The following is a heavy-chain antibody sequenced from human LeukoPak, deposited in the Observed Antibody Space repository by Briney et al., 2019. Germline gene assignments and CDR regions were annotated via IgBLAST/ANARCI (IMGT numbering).Heavy chain of an antibody. D-gene: IGHD3-22*01. CDR1: GFTFSSYA. CDR2: ISTSGGGS. Sequence: HPGESLRLSCAASGFTFSSYAMSWVRQAPGKGLEWVSGISTSGGGSSYADSVTGRVTISRDNPRNTLYMQMNSLRAEDTALYYCAIMHPYYDGSGYWVQWGQGTLVTVSS. V-gene: IGHV3-23*01. CDR3: AIMHPYYDGSGYWVQ. J-gene: IGHJ4*02.